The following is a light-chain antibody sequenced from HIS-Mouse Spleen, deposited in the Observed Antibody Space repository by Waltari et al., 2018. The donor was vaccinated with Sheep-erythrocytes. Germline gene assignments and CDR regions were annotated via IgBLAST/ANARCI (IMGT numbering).Light chain of an antibody. CDR2: GGS. CDR3: QQYGSSPLT. V-gene: IGKV3-20*01. Sequence: EIVLTQSPGTLSLSPGERATLPCRASQSVSSSYVAWYQQKPGQAPRLLIYGGSSRATRIHDRFSGSGSGTDFTITISRLEPEDFAVYYCQQYGSSPLTFGGGTKVEIK. CDR1: QSVSSSY. J-gene: IGKJ4*01.